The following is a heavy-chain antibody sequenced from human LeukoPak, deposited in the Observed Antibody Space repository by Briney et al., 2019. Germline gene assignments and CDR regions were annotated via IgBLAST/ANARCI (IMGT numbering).Heavy chain of an antibody. CDR2: ISGSGGST. J-gene: IGHJ3*02. Sequence: GGSLRLSCAASGFTFSSYAMSWVCQAPGKGLEWVSAISGSGGSTYYADSVKGRFTISRDNSKNTLYLQMNSLRAEDTAVYYCAKSRYDFWSGPDAFDIWGQGTMVTVSS. D-gene: IGHD3-3*01. V-gene: IGHV3-23*01. CDR1: GFTFSSYA. CDR3: AKSRYDFWSGPDAFDI.